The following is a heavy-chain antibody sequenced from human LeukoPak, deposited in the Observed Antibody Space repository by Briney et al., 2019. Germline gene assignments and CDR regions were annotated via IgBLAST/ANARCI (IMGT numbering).Heavy chain of an antibody. CDR3: ARRTMSAFDS. CDR1: GFTFRTYA. V-gene: IGHV3-23*01. CDR2: ISGSGNGT. Sequence: GGSLRFSCTASGFTFRTYAMNWVRQAPGKGLEWLSGISGSGNGTYYADSVKGRFTTSRDNSKNMVYLQMNSLTVEDAATYYCARRTMSAFDSWGQGTLLIVSS. J-gene: IGHJ4*02.